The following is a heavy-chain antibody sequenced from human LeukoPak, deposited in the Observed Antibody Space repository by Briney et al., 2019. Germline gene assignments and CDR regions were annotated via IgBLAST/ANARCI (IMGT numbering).Heavy chain of an antibody. Sequence: GGSLRLSCAASGFTFSSYGMHWVRQAPGKGLEWVAVIWYDGSNKHYAESVKGRFSISRDNSKSTLYLQMNSLRAEDTAVYYCARARGVSTGYRPIDYWGQGTLVTVSS. J-gene: IGHJ4*02. CDR2: IWYDGSNK. CDR3: ARARGVSTGYRPIDY. D-gene: IGHD3-22*01. V-gene: IGHV3-33*01. CDR1: GFTFSSYG.